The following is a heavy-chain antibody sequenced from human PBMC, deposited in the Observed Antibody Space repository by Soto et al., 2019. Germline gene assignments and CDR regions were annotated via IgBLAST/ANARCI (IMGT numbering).Heavy chain of an antibody. Sequence: GPSLKISCKGSGDNVTSYWIGWVRQMPGKGLEWMGIIYPGDSDTRYSPSFQGQVTISADKSISTAFLQWSSLKASDTAMYYCATQTTLGYWAQRTLVTVSS. V-gene: IGHV5-51*01. CDR3: ATQTTLGY. CDR2: IYPGDSDT. J-gene: IGHJ4*02. CDR1: GDNVTSYW. D-gene: IGHD4-17*01.